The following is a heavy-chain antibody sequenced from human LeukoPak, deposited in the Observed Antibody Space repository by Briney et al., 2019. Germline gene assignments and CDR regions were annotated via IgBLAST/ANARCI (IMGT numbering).Heavy chain of an antibody. CDR2: IYYSGST. Sequence: SETLSLTCTVSGGSISSYYWSWIRQPPGKGLEWIGYIYYSGSTNYNPSLKSRVTISVDTSKNQFSLKLSSVTAADTAVYYCARRKQQWLEDYYYYYMDVWGKGTTVTISS. D-gene: IGHD6-19*01. V-gene: IGHV4-59*12. J-gene: IGHJ6*03. CDR3: ARRKQQWLEDYYYYYMDV. CDR1: GGSISSYY.